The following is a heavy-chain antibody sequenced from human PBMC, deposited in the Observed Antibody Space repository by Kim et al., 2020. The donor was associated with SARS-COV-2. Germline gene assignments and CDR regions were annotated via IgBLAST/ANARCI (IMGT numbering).Heavy chain of an antibody. V-gene: IGHV1-69*13. CDR1: GGTFSSYA. CDR3: ARDKTRSGWSFLMDY. Sequence: SVKVSCKASGGTFSSYAISWVRQAPGQGLEWMGGIIPIFGTANYAQKFQGRVTITADESTSTAYMELSSLRSVDTAVYYCARDKTRSGWSFLMDYWGQGTLVTVSS. CDR2: IIPIFGTA. D-gene: IGHD6-19*01. J-gene: IGHJ4*02.